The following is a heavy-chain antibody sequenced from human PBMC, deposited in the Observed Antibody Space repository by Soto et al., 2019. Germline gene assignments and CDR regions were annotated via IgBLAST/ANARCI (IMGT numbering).Heavy chain of an antibody. CDR2: IKSKTDGGTT. CDR3: TTGAWALDY. J-gene: IGHJ4*02. V-gene: IGHV3-15*01. Sequence: GGSLRLSCAASGFTFSNAWMSWVRQAPGKGLEWVGHIKSKTDGGTTDYAAPVKGRFTISRDDSKNTLYLQMNSLKTEDTAVYYCTTGAWALDYWGQGTLVTVSS. CDR1: GFTFSNAW.